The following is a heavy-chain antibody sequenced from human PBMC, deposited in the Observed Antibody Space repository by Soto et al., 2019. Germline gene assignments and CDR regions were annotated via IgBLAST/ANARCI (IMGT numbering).Heavy chain of an antibody. CDR3: ARVITRPAIHVDY. J-gene: IGHJ4*02. D-gene: IGHD2-21*01. Sequence: PSETLSLTCTVSGGSISSGDYYWSWIRQPPGKGLEWIGYIYYSGSTYYNPSLKSRVTISVDTSKNQFSLKLSSVTAADTAVYYCARVITRPAIHVDYWGQGTLVTVSS. V-gene: IGHV4-30-4*01. CDR1: GGSISSGDYY. CDR2: IYYSGST.